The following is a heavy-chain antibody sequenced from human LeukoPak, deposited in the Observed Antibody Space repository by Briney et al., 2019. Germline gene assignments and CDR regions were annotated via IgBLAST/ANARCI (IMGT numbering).Heavy chain of an antibody. J-gene: IGHJ4*02. D-gene: IGHD2-2*01. CDR1: GGSFSGYY. CDR2: INHSGST. V-gene: IGHV4-34*01. CDR3: GRLNLPAVSGAFDY. Sequence: TSETLSLTCAVYGGSFSGYYWSWIRQPPGKGLEWIGEINHSGSTNYNPSLKSRVTISVDTSKNQFSLKLSSVTAADTAVYYCGRLNLPAVSGAFDYWGQGTLVTVSS.